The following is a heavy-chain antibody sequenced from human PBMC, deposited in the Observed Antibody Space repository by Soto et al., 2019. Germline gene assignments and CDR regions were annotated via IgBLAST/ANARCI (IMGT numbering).Heavy chain of an antibody. D-gene: IGHD3-22*01. V-gene: IGHV1-3*01. CDR2: INAGNGNT. CDR1: GYTFTSYA. Sequence: ASVKVSCKASGYTFTSYAMHWVRQAPGQRLEWMGWINAGNGNTKYSQKFQGRVTITRDTSASTAYMELSSLRSEDTAVYYCARDGYYYDSSGYYYGLNWFDPWGQGTLVTVSS. J-gene: IGHJ5*02. CDR3: ARDGYYYDSSGYYYGLNWFDP.